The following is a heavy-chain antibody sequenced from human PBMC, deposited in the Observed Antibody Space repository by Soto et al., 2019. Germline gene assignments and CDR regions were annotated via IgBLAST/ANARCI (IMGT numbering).Heavy chain of an antibody. D-gene: IGHD3-16*02. Sequence: GGSLRLSCVASGFNFKAYGMHWVRQAPGKGLEWVAVISTDGTNQHHADSVKGRFTISRDNFKNTLYLQMNSLRPEDTAVYFCAVGGGDLSLTPFDYWGQGALVTVSS. CDR1: GFNFKAYG. CDR2: ISTDGTNQ. J-gene: IGHJ4*02. V-gene: IGHV3-30-3*01. CDR3: AVGGGDLSLTPFDY.